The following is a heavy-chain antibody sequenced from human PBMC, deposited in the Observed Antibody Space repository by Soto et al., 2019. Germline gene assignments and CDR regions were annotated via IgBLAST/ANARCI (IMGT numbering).Heavy chain of an antibody. D-gene: IGHD1-1*01. CDR3: ARDADGTPSEYYYYGMGF. V-gene: IGHV1-69*13. Sequence: SVKVSCKASGGTFSSYAISWVRQAPGQGLEWMGGIIPIFGTAYYAQKFQGRVTITADESTSTAYMELSSLRSEDPAVYYCARDADGTPSEYYYYGMGFCDQGTRV. CDR1: GGTFSSYA. CDR2: IIPIFGTA. J-gene: IGHJ6*02.